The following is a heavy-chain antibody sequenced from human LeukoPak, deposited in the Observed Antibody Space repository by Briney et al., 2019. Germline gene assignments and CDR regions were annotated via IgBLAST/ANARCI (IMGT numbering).Heavy chain of an antibody. CDR1: GDSITNAYY. J-gene: IGHJ3*02. D-gene: IGHD6-19*01. CDR2: IYHSGST. CDR3: ARDNRPQWLVVNDAFDI. V-gene: IGHV4-38-2*02. Sequence: KPSETLSLTCSVSGDSITNAYYWVWIRRPPGKGLEWIGNIYHSGSTYYNPSLKSRVTISADTSKNHLSLMLISVTTAATAVYYRARDNRPQWLVVNDAFDIGSEGTMVTVSS.